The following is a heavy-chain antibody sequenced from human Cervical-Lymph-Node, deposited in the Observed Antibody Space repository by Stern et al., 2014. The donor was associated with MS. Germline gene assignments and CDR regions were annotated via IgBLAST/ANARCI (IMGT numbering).Heavy chain of an antibody. J-gene: IGHJ3*02. CDR2: FDPDDAET. CDR3: VRYGDYVDAFDM. CDR1: GYSLTDLS. Sequence: QVQLVQSGAEVNKPGASVKVSCKVSGYSLTDLSMHWVRQPPGTGLEWMGGFDPDDAETIYAQQFQGRLTMTEDTSADTAYMELSSLRSEDTAVYYCVRYGDYVDAFDMWGQGTMVTVSS. D-gene: IGHD4-17*01. V-gene: IGHV1-24*01.